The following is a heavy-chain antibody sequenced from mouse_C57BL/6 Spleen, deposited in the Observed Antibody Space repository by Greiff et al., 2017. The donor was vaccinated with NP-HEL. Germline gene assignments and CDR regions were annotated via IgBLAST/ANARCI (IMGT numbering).Heavy chain of an antibody. CDR1: GFTFSSYG. Sequence: EVKLQESGGGLVQPGGSLKLSCAASGFTFSSYGMSWVRQTPDKRLELVATINSNGCSTYYPDSVKGRFTISRDNAKNTQYLQMSSLKSEDTARYYCGRMARTTNWSQGTELTVSS. CDR2: INSNGCST. J-gene: IGHJ2*01. V-gene: IGHV5-6-3*01. CDR3: GRMARTTN. D-gene: IGHD2-12*01.